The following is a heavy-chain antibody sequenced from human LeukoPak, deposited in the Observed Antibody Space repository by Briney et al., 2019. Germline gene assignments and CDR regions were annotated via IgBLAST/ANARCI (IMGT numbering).Heavy chain of an antibody. CDR2: ISAYNGNT. D-gene: IGHD3-22*01. CDR1: GYTFTSYG. CDR3: ATARYYYDSSGYYSHYFDY. V-gene: IGHV1-18*01. Sequence: ASVKVSCKASGYTFTSYGISWVRQAPGQGLEWMGWISAYNGNTNYAQELQGRVTMTTDTSTSTAYMELRSLRSDDTAVYYCATARYYYDSSGYYSHYFDYWGQGTLVTVSS. J-gene: IGHJ4*02.